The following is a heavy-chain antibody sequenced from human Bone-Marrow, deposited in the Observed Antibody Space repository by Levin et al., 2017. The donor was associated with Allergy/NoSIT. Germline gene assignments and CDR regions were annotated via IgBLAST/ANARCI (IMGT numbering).Heavy chain of an antibody. D-gene: IGHD2-15*01. J-gene: IGHJ6*02. Sequence: SETLSLTCTVSGDSITSSTHYWSWIRQPPGKGLETVGYIYYTGSTNYNPSFKGRVTISLHTSKNQFSLKLTSVTAAATGLYYCAETGRAQCSSGICARGYGMDVWGQGTTVTVSS. CDR1: GDSITSSTHY. V-gene: IGHV4-61*01. CDR3: AETGRAQCSSGICARGYGMDV. CDR2: IYYTGST.